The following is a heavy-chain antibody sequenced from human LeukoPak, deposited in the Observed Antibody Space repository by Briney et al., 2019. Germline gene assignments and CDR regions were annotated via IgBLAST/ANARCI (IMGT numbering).Heavy chain of an antibody. V-gene: IGHV3-66*02. D-gene: IGHD6-6*01. CDR1: GITVSRIH. CDR2: IYSGGST. Sequence: GGSLTLSCAASGITVSRIHMSWVRQAPGKGLEWVSGIYSGGSTFDADSVKGRFTSSRDTSKNTFYLQMNSLRVEDTAVYYCAREATAPRPFSTDYYYYMDVWGKGTTVTVSS. J-gene: IGHJ6*03. CDR3: AREATAPRPFSTDYYYYMDV.